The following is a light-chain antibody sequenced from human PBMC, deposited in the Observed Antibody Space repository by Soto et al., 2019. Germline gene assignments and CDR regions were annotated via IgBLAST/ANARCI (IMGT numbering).Light chain of an antibody. CDR2: GAS. J-gene: IGKJ2*01. Sequence: EIVLAQSPGTLSLSPGERATLSCRASQSVSSSYLAWYQQKPGQAPRLLIYGASSRATGIPDRFSGSGSGTDFTLTISRLEPEEFVVDDGQQYSSLPHTFGQGAKVDI. V-gene: IGKV3-20*01. CDR1: QSVSSSY. CDR3: QQYSSLPHT.